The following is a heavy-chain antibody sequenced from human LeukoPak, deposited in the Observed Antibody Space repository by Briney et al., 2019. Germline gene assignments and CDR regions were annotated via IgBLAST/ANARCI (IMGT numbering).Heavy chain of an antibody. V-gene: IGHV3-7*04. CDR2: INEDGSRK. D-gene: IGHD2-2*01. CDR3: AGGYYAGY. CDR1: GFTFSNYW. J-gene: IGHJ4*02. Sequence: GSLSLSCVGPGFTFSNYWINWVRQAPGKGLEWVGNINEDGSRKNYADSVKGRFTISRDNSKNSLYLQMDSLRAEDTALYYCAGGYYAGYWGQGTQVTVSS.